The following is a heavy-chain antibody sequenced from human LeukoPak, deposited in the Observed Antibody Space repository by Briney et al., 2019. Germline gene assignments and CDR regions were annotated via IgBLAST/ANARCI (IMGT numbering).Heavy chain of an antibody. CDR2: ISYSGDT. CDR1: GVPINSGGYS. D-gene: IGHD2/OR15-2a*01. V-gene: IGHV4-31*03. Sequence: SQTLSLTCTVSGVPINSGGYSWTWIRHPPGKGLEWIGHISYSGDTHYNPSLKRRVTISADASKNQFSLKLTSVTAAGTAVYYCARDFLQTSSPDAFDIWGQGTMVTVSS. CDR3: ARDFLQTSSPDAFDI. J-gene: IGHJ3*02.